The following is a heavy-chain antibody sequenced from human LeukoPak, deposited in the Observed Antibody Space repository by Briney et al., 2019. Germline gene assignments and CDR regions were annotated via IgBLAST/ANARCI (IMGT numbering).Heavy chain of an antibody. CDR1: GFTFWNSA. J-gene: IGHJ4*02. Sequence: PGGSLRLSCAASGFTFWNSAMSWLRQAPGKGLEWVANINQDGSDKYYVDSVKGRFTVSRDNAQNSLYLQMDSLRADDTAIYYCAARRGDYWGQGTLVTVSS. V-gene: IGHV3-7*01. CDR3: AARRGDY. CDR2: INQDGSDK.